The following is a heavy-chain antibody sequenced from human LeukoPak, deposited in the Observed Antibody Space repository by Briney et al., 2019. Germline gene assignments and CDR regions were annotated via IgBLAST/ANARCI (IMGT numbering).Heavy chain of an antibody. J-gene: IGHJ6*03. CDR1: GFTFDDFG. CDR2: INWNGAST. D-gene: IGHD3-10*01. Sequence: GGSLRLSCAASGFTFDDFGMSWVRQVPRKGLEWVSGINWNGASTGYADSVKGRFTISRDNAKNSLYLQMNSLRAEDTALYYCARRVDGSGRYRGYYYYMDVWGRGTTVTISS. CDR3: ARRVDGSGRYRGYYYYMDV. V-gene: IGHV3-20*04.